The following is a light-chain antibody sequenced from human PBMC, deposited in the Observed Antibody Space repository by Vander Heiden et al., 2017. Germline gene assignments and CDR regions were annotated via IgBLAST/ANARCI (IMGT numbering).Light chain of an antibody. CDR1: SSNIANNY. CDR2: ENN. CDR3: GTWDSSLSAGRV. J-gene: IGLJ3*02. Sequence: QSLLTQPPSVSAAPGQKVTIPCSGSSSNIANNYVSWSQQLPGTDPKLLIYENNKRPSGMPDRFSGSKSGTSATLGITGLQTGDEADYYCGTWDSSLSAGRVFGGGTKLTVL. V-gene: IGLV1-51*02.